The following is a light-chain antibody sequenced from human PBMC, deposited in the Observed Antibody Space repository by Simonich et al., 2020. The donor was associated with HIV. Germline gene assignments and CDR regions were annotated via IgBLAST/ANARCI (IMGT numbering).Light chain of an antibody. CDR1: QSLLHSNGYKY. V-gene: IGKV2-28*01. CDR3: MQTLQTRT. J-gene: IGKJ3*01. Sequence: DIVMTQSPLSLPVTPGEPASISCRSSQSLLHSNGYKYLDWYLQKPGQSPQLLIYLGSNRASGVPDRFSGSGSGTDFTLKISRVEAEDVGVYYCMQTLQTRTFGPGTKVDIK. CDR2: LGS.